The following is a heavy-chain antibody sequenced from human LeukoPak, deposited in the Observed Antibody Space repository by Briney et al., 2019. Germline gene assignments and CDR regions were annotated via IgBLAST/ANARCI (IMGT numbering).Heavy chain of an antibody. CDR1: GFTFSSYA. Sequence: GGSLRLSCAASGFTFSSYAMHWVRQAPGKGLEWVAVISYDGSTKYYADSVKGRFTISRDNSKNTLYLQMNSLRAEDRAVYYCAIGYYYDSSGYYYGDYWGQGTLVTVSS. CDR3: AIGYYYDSSGYYYGDY. D-gene: IGHD3-22*01. CDR2: ISYDGSTK. J-gene: IGHJ4*02. V-gene: IGHV3-30-3*01.